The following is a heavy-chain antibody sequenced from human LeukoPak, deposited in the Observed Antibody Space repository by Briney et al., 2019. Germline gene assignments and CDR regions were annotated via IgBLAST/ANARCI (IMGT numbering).Heavy chain of an antibody. CDR2: INPNSGGT. CDR3: ARGSPNYYDSSGYIDDY. J-gene: IGHJ4*02. V-gene: IGHV1-2*02. D-gene: IGHD3-22*01. CDR1: GYTFTSYD. Sequence: ASVKVSCKASGYTFTSYDINWVRQATGQGLEWMGWINPNSGGTNYAQKFQGRVTMTRDTSISTAYMELSRLRSDDTAVYYCARGSPNYYDSSGYIDDYWGQGTLVTVSS.